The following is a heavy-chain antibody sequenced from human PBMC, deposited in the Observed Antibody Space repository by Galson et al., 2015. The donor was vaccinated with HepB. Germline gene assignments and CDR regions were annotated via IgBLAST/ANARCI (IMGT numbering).Heavy chain of an antibody. V-gene: IGHV3-33*06. CDR2: IWYDGSNR. D-gene: IGHD1-26*01. J-gene: IGHJ4*02. Sequence: SLRLSCAASGFTFNSYGMHWVRQAPGKGLEWVAVIWYDGSNRNYPDSVKGRFTISRDNSKNTLYLQMNSLRAEDTAVYYCAKERYSGSYYESRAGVDYWGQGTLVTVSS. CDR1: GFTFNSYG. CDR3: AKERYSGSYYESRAGVDY.